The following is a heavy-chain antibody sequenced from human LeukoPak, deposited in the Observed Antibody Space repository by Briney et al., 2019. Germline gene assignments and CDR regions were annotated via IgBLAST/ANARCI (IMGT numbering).Heavy chain of an antibody. Sequence: PGGSLRLSCAASGFTFSSYAMSWVRQAPGKGLEWVSVISGSGGSTYYADSVKGRFTISRDNSKNTLYLQMNGLRADDTAVYYCATDPPWSNDAFDIWGQGTTVTVSS. CDR3: ATDPPWSNDAFDI. CDR2: ISGSGGST. J-gene: IGHJ3*02. V-gene: IGHV3-23*01. D-gene: IGHD2-8*02. CDR1: GFTFSSYA.